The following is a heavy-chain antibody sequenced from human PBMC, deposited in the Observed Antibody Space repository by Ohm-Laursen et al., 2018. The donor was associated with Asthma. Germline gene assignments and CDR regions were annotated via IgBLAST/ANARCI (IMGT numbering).Heavy chain of an antibody. D-gene: IGHD2-15*01. CDR3: TKETLLKSASYATYFDL. Sequence: SLRLSCAASGFSLSTYGMHWVRQAPGKGLEWLAGVSIDGSKEFYVDSVMGRFTVSRDNAKNTMYLQMNSLRGEDTAVYFCTKETLLKSASYATYFDLWGPGTLVSVSS. V-gene: IGHV3-30*18. J-gene: IGHJ4*02. CDR1: GFSLSTYG. CDR2: VSIDGSKE.